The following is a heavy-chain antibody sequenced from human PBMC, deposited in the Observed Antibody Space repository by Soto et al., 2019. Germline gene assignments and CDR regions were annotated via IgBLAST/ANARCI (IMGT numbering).Heavy chain of an antibody. CDR2: VHYSGVT. CDR1: GGSVNGYY. J-gene: IGHJ4*02. D-gene: IGHD3-22*01. V-gene: IGHV4-59*02. Sequence: KPSETLSLTCTVSGGSVNGYYWSWIRQPPGKGLEWIGYVHYSGVTHYNPSLQSRVTMSIDTSNNRFSLRLNSVTAPDTAVYYCARAPAGYYEDRGKGTRYLDSWGQGALVTGS. CDR3: ARAPAGYYEDRGKGTRYLDS.